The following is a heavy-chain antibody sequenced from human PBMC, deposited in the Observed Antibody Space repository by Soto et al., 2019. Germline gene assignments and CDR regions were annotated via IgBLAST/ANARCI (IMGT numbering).Heavy chain of an antibody. J-gene: IGHJ4*02. V-gene: IGHV4-39*01. CDR2: IYYSGST. D-gene: IGHD3-22*01. CDR1: GGSISSSSYY. Sequence: SETLSLTCTVSGGSISSSSYYWGWIRQPPGKGLEWIGSIYYSGSTYYNPSLKSRVTKSVDTSKNQFSLKLSSVTAADTAVYYCARKRYYYDSSGYSYYFDYWGQGTLVTVSS. CDR3: ARKRYYYDSSGYSYYFDY.